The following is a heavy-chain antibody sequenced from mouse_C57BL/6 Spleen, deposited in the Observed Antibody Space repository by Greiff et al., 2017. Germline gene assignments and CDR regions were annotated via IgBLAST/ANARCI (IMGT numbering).Heavy chain of an antibody. CDR3: ARPDGYPAWFAY. CDR1: GYTFTSYW. D-gene: IGHD2-3*01. J-gene: IGHJ3*01. Sequence: QVQLQQPGAELVRPGTSVKLSCKASGYTFTSYWMHWVKQRPGQGLEWIGVIDPSDSYTNYNQKFKGKATLTVDTSSSTAYMQLSSLTSEGSAVYYCARPDGYPAWFAYWGQGTLVTVSA. CDR2: IDPSDSYT. V-gene: IGHV1-59*01.